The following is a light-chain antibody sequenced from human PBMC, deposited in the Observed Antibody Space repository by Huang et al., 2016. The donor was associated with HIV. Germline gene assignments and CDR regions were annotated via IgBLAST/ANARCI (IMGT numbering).Light chain of an antibody. J-gene: IGKJ4*01. CDR2: DTS. Sequence: EIVLTQSPVALSLSPGERATLSCRASQSVNNYLGWYQQTPGQAPRLLIYDTSNRATGVPARFSGSGSGTNFTLTSSSLEPEDFVLYYCQQRSNWPLTFGGGTKVEIK. V-gene: IGKV3-11*01. CDR1: QSVNNY. CDR3: QQRSNWPLT.